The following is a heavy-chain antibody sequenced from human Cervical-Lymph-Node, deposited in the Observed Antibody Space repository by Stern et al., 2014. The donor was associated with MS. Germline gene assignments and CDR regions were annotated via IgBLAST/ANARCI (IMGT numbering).Heavy chain of an antibody. CDR1: GFSFSGSA. J-gene: IGHJ4*02. CDR2: IRSKKNDYAP. V-gene: IGHV3-73*01. D-gene: IGHD3-3*02. CDR3: NIILAQMSTPSRRFDF. Sequence: EVQLVQSGGRLVQPGESLTLSCAASGFSFSGSAWHWVRQTSGKGLEWVGHIRSKKNDYAPSYGSPVRGRFAISRDDSEDTAYLQMSSLKIEDTALYYCNIILAQMSTPSRRFDFWGQGTLVTVSS.